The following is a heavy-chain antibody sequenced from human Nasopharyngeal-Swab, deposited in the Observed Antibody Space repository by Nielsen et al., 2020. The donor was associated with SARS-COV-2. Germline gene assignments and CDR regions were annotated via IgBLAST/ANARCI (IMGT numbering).Heavy chain of an antibody. Sequence: GALKISCAASGFTFSSYSMNWVRQAPGKGLEWVASISSSSSYIYYADSVKGRFTISRDNAKNSVYLQMNSLRAEDTAVYYCASSYGSGSYPIDYWGQGTLVTVSS. V-gene: IGHV3-21*01. D-gene: IGHD3-10*01. CDR3: ASSYGSGSYPIDY. CDR2: ISSSSSYI. J-gene: IGHJ4*02. CDR1: GFTFSSYS.